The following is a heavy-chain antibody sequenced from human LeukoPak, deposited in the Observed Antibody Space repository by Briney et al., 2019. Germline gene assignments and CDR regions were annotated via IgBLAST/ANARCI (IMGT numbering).Heavy chain of an antibody. CDR1: GGSFSSYY. Sequence: PSETLSLTCAVYGGSFSSYYWGWIRQPPGKGLEWIGSIYYSGSTYYNPSLKSRVTISVDTSKNQFSLKLSSVTAADTAVYYCARHLDTAMVFDYWGQGTLVTVPS. D-gene: IGHD5-18*01. V-gene: IGHV4-39*01. CDR3: ARHLDTAMVFDY. CDR2: IYYSGST. J-gene: IGHJ4*02.